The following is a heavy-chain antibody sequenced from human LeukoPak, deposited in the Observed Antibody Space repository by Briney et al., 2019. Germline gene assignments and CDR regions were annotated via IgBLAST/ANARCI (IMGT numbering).Heavy chain of an antibody. CDR2: IYYSGST. Sequence: KPSETLSLTCTVSGGSISSYYWSWIRQPPGKGLEWIGYIYYSGSTNYNPSLKSRVTISVDTSKNQFSLKLSSVIAADTAVYYCARDEGYFDLWGGQGTLVTVSS. CDR3: ARDEGYFDLW. D-gene: IGHD3-9*01. CDR1: GGSISSYY. V-gene: IGHV4-59*12. J-gene: IGHJ4*02.